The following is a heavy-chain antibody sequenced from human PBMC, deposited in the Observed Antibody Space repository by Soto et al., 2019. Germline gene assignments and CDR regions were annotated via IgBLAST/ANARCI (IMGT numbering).Heavy chain of an antibody. D-gene: IGHD3-22*01. CDR1: GGSVSSGVYF. J-gene: IGHJ4*02. V-gene: IGHV4-61*08. Sequence: SETLSLTCTVSGGSVSSGVYFWSWIRQPPGKGLEWIGYIYYSGSTNYNPSLKSRVTISVDTSKNQFSLKLSSVTAADTAVYYCARDAGRYYDSTGYEFDYWGQGTLVTVSS. CDR2: IYYSGST. CDR3: ARDAGRYYDSTGYEFDY.